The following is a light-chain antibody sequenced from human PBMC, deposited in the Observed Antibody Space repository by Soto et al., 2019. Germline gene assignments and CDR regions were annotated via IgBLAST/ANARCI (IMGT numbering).Light chain of an antibody. Sequence: EIVLTQSPGTLSLSPGERATLSCRASQSVSSSSLAWYKQKPGQAPRLLIYVASSRATGIPDRFSGSESGEDFTFTISRLEPEDSAVYYCQQYGSTPLTFGGGTKVEIK. CDR3: QQYGSTPLT. V-gene: IGKV3-20*01. J-gene: IGKJ4*01. CDR2: VAS. CDR1: QSVSSSS.